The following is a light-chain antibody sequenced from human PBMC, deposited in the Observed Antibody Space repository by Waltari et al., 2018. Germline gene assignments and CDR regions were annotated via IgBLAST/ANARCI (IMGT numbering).Light chain of an antibody. J-gene: IGKJ2*01. CDR2: APS. Sequence: AIRMTQSPSSFSASTGDRVTITCRASQGISSYLAWYQQKPGKAPKLLIYAPSTLQSGVPPRFSGSGSGTDFTLTISCLQSEDFATYYCQQYYSYPYTFGQGTKLEIK. CDR1: QGISSY. V-gene: IGKV1-8*01. CDR3: QQYYSYPYT.